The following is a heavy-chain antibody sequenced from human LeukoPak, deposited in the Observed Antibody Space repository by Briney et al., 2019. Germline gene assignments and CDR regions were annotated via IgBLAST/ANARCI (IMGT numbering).Heavy chain of an antibody. CDR1: GFTFSSYA. CDR3: AREWYSGSYYFDY. D-gene: IGHD1-26*01. CDR2: ISYDGSNK. Sequence: GGSLRLSCAASGFTFSSYAMHWVRQAPGKGLEWVAVISYDGSNKYYADSVKGRFTISRDNSKNTLYLQMNSLRAEDTAAYYCAREWYSGSYYFDYWGQGTLVTVSS. J-gene: IGHJ4*02. V-gene: IGHV3-30-3*01.